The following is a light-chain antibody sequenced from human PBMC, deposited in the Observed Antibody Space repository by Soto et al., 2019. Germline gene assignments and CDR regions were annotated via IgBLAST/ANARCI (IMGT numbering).Light chain of an antibody. CDR2: GAS. CDR3: HQYNKWPLT. V-gene: IGKV3-15*01. J-gene: IGKJ1*01. CDR1: QSVSSD. Sequence: EIVSTHLQSILSRLVGERATXSCRASQSVSSDLAWYDQKPGRAARLIIYGASTRATGMRARFSRSGSGTEFTLTINSLQSQDFAVYYCHQYNKWPLTFGQGTTLDIK.